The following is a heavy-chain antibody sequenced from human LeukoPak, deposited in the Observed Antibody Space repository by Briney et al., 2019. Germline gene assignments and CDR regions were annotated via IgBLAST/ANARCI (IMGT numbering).Heavy chain of an antibody. CDR1: GFTFSSYS. Sequence: KPGGSLRLSCAASGFTFSSYSMNWVRQAPGKGLEWVSSISSSSSYIYYADSVKGQFTISRDNAKNSLYLEMNTLRAEDTAVYYCATRNNGWYYFDYWGQGTLVTVSS. CDR2: ISSSSSYI. J-gene: IGHJ4*02. V-gene: IGHV3-21*01. D-gene: IGHD6-19*01. CDR3: ATRNNGWYYFDY.